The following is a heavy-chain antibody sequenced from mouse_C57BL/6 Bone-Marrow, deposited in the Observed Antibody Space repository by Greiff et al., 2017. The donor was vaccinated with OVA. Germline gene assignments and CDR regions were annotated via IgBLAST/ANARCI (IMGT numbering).Heavy chain of an antibody. CDR1: GYTFTDYE. CDR3: TRSPGGYFDY. CDR2: IDPETGGT. Sequence: VKLMESGAELVRPGASVTLSCKASGYTFTDYEMHWVKQTPVHGLEWIGAIDPETGGTAYNQKFKGKAILTADKSSSTAYMELRSLTSEDSAVYYCTRSPGGYFDYWGQGTTLTVSS. J-gene: IGHJ2*01. V-gene: IGHV1-15*01.